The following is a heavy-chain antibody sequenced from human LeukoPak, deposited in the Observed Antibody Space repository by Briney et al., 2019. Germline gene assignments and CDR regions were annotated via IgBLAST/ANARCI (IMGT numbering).Heavy chain of an antibody. V-gene: IGHV3-30-3*01. CDR3: ATYAVEIATDYFDY. CDR1: GFTFSSYA. CDR2: ISYDGSNK. D-gene: IGHD1-26*01. J-gene: IGHJ4*02. Sequence: GGSLRLSCAASGFTFSSYAMHWVRQAPGKGLEWVAVISYDGSNKYYADSVKGRFTISRDNSKNTLYLQMNSLRAEDTAVYYCATYAVEIATDYFDYWGQGTLVTVSS.